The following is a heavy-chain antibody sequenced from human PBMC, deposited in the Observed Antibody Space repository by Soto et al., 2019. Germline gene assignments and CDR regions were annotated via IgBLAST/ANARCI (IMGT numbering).Heavy chain of an antibody. CDR1: GYSISNSRW. Sequence: ASETLSLTCAVSGYSISNSRWWTWVRQPPGKGLEWIGDIFHSGDTNYNPSLKSRVFISVDKSQNQFSLKVSSVTAADTAVYYCAYSTGWYRHDVWGQGTLVTVSS. J-gene: IGHJ3*01. V-gene: IGHV4-4*02. D-gene: IGHD6-19*01. CDR3: AYSTGWYRHDV. CDR2: IFHSGDT.